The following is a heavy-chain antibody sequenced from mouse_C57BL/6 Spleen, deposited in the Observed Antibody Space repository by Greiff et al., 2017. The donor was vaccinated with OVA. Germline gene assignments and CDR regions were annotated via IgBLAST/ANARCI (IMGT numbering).Heavy chain of an antibody. CDR2: IWSGGST. D-gene: IGHD2-5*01. V-gene: IGHV2-2*01. J-gene: IGHJ3*01. CDR3: AYYSNYSWFAY. CDR1: GFSLTSYG. Sequence: QVQLKESGPGLVQPSQSLSITCTVSGFSLTSYGVHWVRQSPGKGLEWLGVIWSGGSTDYNAAFISRLSISKDNSKSQVFFKMNSLQADDTAIYYCAYYSNYSWFAYWGQGTLVTVSA.